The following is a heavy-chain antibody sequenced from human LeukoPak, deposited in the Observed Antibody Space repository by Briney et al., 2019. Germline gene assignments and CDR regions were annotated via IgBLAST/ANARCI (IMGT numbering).Heavy chain of an antibody. D-gene: IGHD3-22*01. CDR3: AKDLFWDSSGYYYDY. Sequence: AGGSLRLSCAASGFTFSSYAMSWVCQAPGKGLEWVSAISGSGGSTYYADSVKGRFTISRDNSKNTLYLQMNSLRAEETAVYYCAKDLFWDSSGYYYDYWGQGTLVTVSS. CDR1: GFTFSSYA. CDR2: ISGSGGST. J-gene: IGHJ4*02. V-gene: IGHV3-23*01.